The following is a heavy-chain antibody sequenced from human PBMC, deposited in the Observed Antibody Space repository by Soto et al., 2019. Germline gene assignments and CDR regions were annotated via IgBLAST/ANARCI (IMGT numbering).Heavy chain of an antibody. J-gene: IGHJ4*02. CDR1: GFTFSSYA. CDR3: ARDFGEYSSSWYDY. D-gene: IGHD6-13*01. CDR2: ISSNGGST. V-gene: IGHV3-64*01. Sequence: GGSLRLSCAASGFTFSSYAMHWVRQAPGKGLEYVSAISSNGGSTYYANSVKGRFTISRDNSKNTLYLQMGSLRAEDMAVYYCARDFGEYSSSWYDYWGQGTLVIVSS.